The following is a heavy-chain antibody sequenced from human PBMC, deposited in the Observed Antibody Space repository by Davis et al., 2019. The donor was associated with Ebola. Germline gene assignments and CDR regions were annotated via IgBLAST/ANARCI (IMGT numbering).Heavy chain of an antibody. CDR2: IFPRDSDT. J-gene: IGHJ6*02. D-gene: IGHD5-18*01. V-gene: IGHV5-51*01. CDR3: ARQGIDTSMVDYHYYAMDV. CDR1: GYDFASHW. Sequence: GESLKISCKTSGYDFASHWIGWVRQMPGKGLEWMGIIFPRDSDTRYSPSFQGQVTISVDKSISTAYLQWSSLKASDTAMYFCARQGIDTSMVDYHYYAMDVWGQGTTVTVSS.